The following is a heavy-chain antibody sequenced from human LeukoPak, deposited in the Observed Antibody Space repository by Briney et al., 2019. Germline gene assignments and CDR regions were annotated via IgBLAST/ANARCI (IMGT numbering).Heavy chain of an antibody. D-gene: IGHD3-22*01. Sequence: PSETLSLTCTVSGGSISSYYWSWIRRPPGKGLEWIGYIYYSGSTNYNPSLKSRVTISVDTSKNQFSLKLSSVTAADTAVYYCARGGVTYYDSSGYYYGYFQHWGQGTLVTVSS. V-gene: IGHV4-59*01. CDR3: ARGGVTYYDSSGYYYGYFQH. CDR2: IYYSGST. J-gene: IGHJ1*01. CDR1: GGSISSYY.